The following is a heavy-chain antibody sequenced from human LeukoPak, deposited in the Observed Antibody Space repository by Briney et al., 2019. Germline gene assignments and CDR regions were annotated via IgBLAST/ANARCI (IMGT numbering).Heavy chain of an antibody. D-gene: IGHD3-22*01. CDR3: ARGEGGYLSVDF. Sequence: PSETLSLTCTVSGGSISSGSYYWSWIRQPAGKGLEWIGRIYTSGTTNYNPSLKSRVTISMDTSQNQFSLRLTSMTAADTAVYYCARGEGGYLSVDFWGQGTLVTVSS. CDR2: IYTSGTT. V-gene: IGHV4-61*02. J-gene: IGHJ4*02. CDR1: GGSISSGSYY.